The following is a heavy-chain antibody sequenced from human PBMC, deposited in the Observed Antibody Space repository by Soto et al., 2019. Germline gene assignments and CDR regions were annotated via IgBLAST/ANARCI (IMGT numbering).Heavy chain of an antibody. CDR2: ISAYNGNT. J-gene: IGHJ6*03. CDR3: AREEGVAAAGYYYYYYMDV. V-gene: IGHV1-18*01. D-gene: IGHD6-13*01. CDR1: GYTFTNYA. Sequence: GASVKVSCKASGYTFTNYAINWVRQAPGQGLEWMGWISAYNGNTNYAQKLQGRVTMTTDTSTSTAYMELRSLRSDDTAVYYCAREEGVAAAGYYYYYYMDVWGKGTTVTVSS.